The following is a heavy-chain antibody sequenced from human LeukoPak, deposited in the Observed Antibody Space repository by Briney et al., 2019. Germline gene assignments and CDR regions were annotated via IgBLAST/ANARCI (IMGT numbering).Heavy chain of an antibody. CDR3: ARDSGYCSSSRCPGDLDY. CDR2: IYYSGST. CDR1: GDSISSYTYY. Sequence: PSESLSLTCTVSGDSISSYTYYWRWIRQHPGKGLEWIGYIYYSGSTYYNPSLKSRVTMSVHTSKNQFSLELSSVTAADTAVYYCARDSGYCSSSRCPGDLDYWGQGTLVTVSS. D-gene: IGHD2-2*01. V-gene: IGHV4-31*03. J-gene: IGHJ4*02.